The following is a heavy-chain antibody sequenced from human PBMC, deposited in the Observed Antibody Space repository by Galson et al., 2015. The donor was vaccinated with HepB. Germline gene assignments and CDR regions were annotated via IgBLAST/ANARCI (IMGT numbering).Heavy chain of an antibody. J-gene: IGHJ6*02. CDR1: GYTFTSHW. CDR3: ARQAWVVITSAVGVYGMDV. Sequence: QSGAEVKKPGESLKISCKASGYTFTSHWIGWVRQMPGKGLEWMGIMYPGDSQTRYSPSFQGRVTISADKSINAVYLQWSSLTASDTAIYYCARQAWVVITSAVGVYGMDVWGQGTTVTVS. CDR2: MYPGDSQT. V-gene: IGHV5-51*03. D-gene: IGHD2/OR15-2a*01.